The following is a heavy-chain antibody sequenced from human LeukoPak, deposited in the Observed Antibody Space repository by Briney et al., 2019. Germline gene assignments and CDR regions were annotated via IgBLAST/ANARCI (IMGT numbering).Heavy chain of an antibody. J-gene: IGHJ4*02. Sequence: SVKVSCKASGGTFSSYAISWVRQAPGQGLEWMGGIIPIFGTADYAQKFQGRVTITADESTSTAYMELSSLRSEDTAVYYCAMVRGRPHFFDYWGQGTPVTVSS. CDR2: IIPIFGTA. D-gene: IGHD3-10*01. V-gene: IGHV1-69*13. CDR3: AMVRGRPHFFDY. CDR1: GGTFSSYA.